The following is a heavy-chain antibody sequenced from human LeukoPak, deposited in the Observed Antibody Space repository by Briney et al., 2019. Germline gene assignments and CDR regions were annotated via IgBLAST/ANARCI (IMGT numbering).Heavy chain of an antibody. J-gene: IGHJ3*02. D-gene: IGHD1-1*01. Sequence: KPSETLSLTCTVPVGSITSYYWNWIRQPPGKGLECIGSVQYSGSTYYSPSLKSRVAISVDTSKNQLSLSLTSVTAADTAVYYCARGTWSRAFVIWGLGTMVTVSS. V-gene: IGHV4-59*01. CDR1: VGSITSYY. CDR2: VQYSGST. CDR3: ARGTWSRAFVI.